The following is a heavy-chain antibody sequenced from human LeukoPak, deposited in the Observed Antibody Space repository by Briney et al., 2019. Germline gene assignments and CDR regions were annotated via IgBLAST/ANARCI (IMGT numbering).Heavy chain of an antibody. V-gene: IGHV1-2*06. CDR1: GYTFTGYY. CDR3: AGNYCSSTSCNYYYYYMDV. CDR2: INPNSGGT. Sequence: ASVKISCKASGYTFTGYYMHWVRQAPGQGLEWMGRINPNSGGTNYAQKFQGRVTMTRDTSISTAYMELSRLRSDDTAVYYCAGNYCSSTSCNYYYYYMDVWGKGTTVIVSS. D-gene: IGHD2-2*01. J-gene: IGHJ6*03.